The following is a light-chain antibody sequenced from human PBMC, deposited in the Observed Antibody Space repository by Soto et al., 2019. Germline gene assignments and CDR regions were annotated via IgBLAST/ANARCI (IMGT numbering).Light chain of an antibody. J-gene: IGKJ5*01. CDR3: QQYNNWPIT. CDR2: GAS. Sequence: ETLMTQSPATLSVSPGERATLSCRASQSVSSNLAWYQQKPGQAPRLLIYGASTRATGIPARFSGSGSGTEFTLTISSLQSEDFAVYYCQQYNNWPITFGQGTRLEIK. V-gene: IGKV3-15*01. CDR1: QSVSSN.